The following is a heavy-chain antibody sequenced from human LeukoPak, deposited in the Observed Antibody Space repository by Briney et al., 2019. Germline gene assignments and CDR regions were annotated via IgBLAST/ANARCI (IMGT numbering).Heavy chain of an antibody. V-gene: IGHV4-38-2*02. CDR2: IYHSGST. Sequence: PSWTLSLTCIVSGYSLSSGYYWGWIRQPPGKGLEWIGSIYHSGSTYYNPSLKSRATISVDTSKSEFSLKLSSVTVADTAVYYCARSHYDILTGYPTNWFDPWGQGTLVTVSS. CDR1: GYSLSSGYY. CDR3: ARSHYDILTGYPTNWFDP. D-gene: IGHD3-9*01. J-gene: IGHJ5*02.